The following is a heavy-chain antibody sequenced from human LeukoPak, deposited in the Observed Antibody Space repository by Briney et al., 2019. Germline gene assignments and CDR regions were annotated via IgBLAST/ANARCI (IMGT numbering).Heavy chain of an antibody. Sequence: ASVRISCKASGYTFTSYAMHWVRQAPGQGLEWMGWITPSGGTNYPQKFQGRVAITRDTSITTAYMDLSRLTSDDTAVYYCARSTWDTRGPYYFDYWGQGTLVTVSS. V-gene: IGHV1-2*02. J-gene: IGHJ4*02. CDR2: ITPSGGT. D-gene: IGHD2/OR15-2a*01. CDR1: GYTFTSYA. CDR3: ARSTWDTRGPYYFDY.